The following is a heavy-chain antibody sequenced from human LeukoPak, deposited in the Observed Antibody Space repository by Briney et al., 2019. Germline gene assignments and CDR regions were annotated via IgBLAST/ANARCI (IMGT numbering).Heavy chain of an antibody. Sequence: SETLSLTCAVYGGSFSGYYWSWIRQPPGKGLEWIGEINHSGSTNYNPSLKSRVTISVDTSKNQFSLKLSSVTAADTAVYYCARGPAYYYDSSGYSNWFDPWGQGTLVTVSS. CDR1: GGSFSGYY. J-gene: IGHJ5*02. CDR2: INHSGST. D-gene: IGHD3-22*01. V-gene: IGHV4-34*01. CDR3: ARGPAYYYDSSGYSNWFDP.